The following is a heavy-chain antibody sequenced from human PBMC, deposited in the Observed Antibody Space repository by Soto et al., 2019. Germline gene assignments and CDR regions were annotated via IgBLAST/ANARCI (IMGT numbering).Heavy chain of an antibody. J-gene: IGHJ4*02. Sequence: PSETLSLTCAVYGGSFSGYYWSWIRQPPGKGLEWIGEINHRGSTKYNPSLKSRVTISVDTSKNQFSLKLSSVTAADTAVYYCARGDVLTGYSSWGQGTLVTVSS. CDR1: GGSFSGYY. CDR2: INHRGST. V-gene: IGHV4-34*01. CDR3: ARGDVLTGYSS. D-gene: IGHD3-9*01.